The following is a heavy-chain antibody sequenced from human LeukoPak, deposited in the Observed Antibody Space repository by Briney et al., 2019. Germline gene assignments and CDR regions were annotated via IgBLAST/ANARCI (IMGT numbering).Heavy chain of an antibody. CDR2: INPNSGGT. CDR3: ARDWLVVGAVDY. Sequence: ASVKVSCKASGYTFTSYDINWVRQATGQGLEWMGWINPNSGGTNYAQKFQGRVTMTRDTSISTAYMELSRLRSDDTAVYYCARDWLVVGAVDYWGQGTLVTVSS. V-gene: IGHV1-2*02. D-gene: IGHD1-26*01. CDR1: GYTFTSYD. J-gene: IGHJ4*02.